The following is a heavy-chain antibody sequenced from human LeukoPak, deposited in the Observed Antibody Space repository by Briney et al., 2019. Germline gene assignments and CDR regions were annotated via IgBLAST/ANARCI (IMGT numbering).Heavy chain of an antibody. D-gene: IGHD1-26*01. CDR3: TTDPHTGFSGSYYVDYVY. Sequence: GGSLRLSCAASGFTFSNAWMSWVRQAPGKGLEWVGRIKSETDGGTTDYAAPVKGRFTISRDDSKNTLYLQMNSLKTEDTAVYYCTTDPHTGFSGSYYVDYVYWGQGTRVTVSS. V-gene: IGHV3-15*01. CDR1: GFTFSNAW. CDR2: IKSETDGGTT. J-gene: IGHJ4*02.